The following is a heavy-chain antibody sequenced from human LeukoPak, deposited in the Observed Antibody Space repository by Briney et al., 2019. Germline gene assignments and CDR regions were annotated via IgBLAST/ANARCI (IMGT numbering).Heavy chain of an antibody. CDR2: IWYDGSNK. J-gene: IGHJ4*02. Sequence: GGSLRLSCAASGFTFSSYGMHWVRQAPGKGLEWVAVIWYDGSNKYYADSVKGRFTISRDNSKNTLYLQMNSLRAEDTAVYYCATYSSWYGYNYWGQGTLVTVSS. CDR1: GFTFSSYG. D-gene: IGHD6-13*01. CDR3: ATYSSWYGYNY. V-gene: IGHV3-33*01.